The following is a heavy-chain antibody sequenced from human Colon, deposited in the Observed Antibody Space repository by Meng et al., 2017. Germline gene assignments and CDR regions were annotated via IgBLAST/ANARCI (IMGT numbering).Heavy chain of an antibody. J-gene: IGHJ4*02. V-gene: IGHV4-4*02. CDR3: VRQGMTSYSWGY. D-gene: IGHD3-9*01. Sequence: VQLPDSCPGLLKPSGTLSLTCAVSRCSSSSSNWWSWVRQPPGKGLEWIVEISQSGTTYYNPSLKSRVTITGDWSKNQFSLNLTSVTAADTALYYCVRQGMTSYSWGYWGQGTLVTVSS. CDR1: RCSSSSSNW. CDR2: ISQSGTT.